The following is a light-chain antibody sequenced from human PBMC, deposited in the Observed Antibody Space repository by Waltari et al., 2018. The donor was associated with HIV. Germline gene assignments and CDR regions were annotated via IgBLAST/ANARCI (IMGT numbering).Light chain of an antibody. CDR3: QAWDTSTASVV. CDR1: KLGNKY. CDR2: QGT. J-gene: IGLJ2*01. V-gene: IGLV3-1*01. Sequence: SYELTQPPSVSVSPGQTASITCSGDKLGNKYACWYHQKAGQSPVLVIYQGTKRPSGIPELFSGANSGNTATLTISGTQALDEAHYYCQAWDTSTASVVFGGGTKLTVL.